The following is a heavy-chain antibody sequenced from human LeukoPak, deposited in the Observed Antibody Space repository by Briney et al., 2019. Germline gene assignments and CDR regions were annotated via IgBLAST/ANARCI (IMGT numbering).Heavy chain of an antibody. D-gene: IGHD3-3*01. CDR1: GGPINFY. Sequence: SETLSLTCSVSGGPINFYWSWIRQSPGKGLEWIGCIYPNGSTSYNSPLKSRVTTSLDTSKKQVSLMLKSVTVADTAVYYCARDVRRALRFNNFYPYFGMDVWGKGTTVIVST. CDR3: ARDVRRALRFNNFYPYFGMDV. J-gene: IGHJ6*04. V-gene: IGHV4-59*01. CDR2: IYPNGST.